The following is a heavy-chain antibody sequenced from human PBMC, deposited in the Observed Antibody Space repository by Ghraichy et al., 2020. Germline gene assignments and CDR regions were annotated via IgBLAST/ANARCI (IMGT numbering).Heavy chain of an antibody. J-gene: IGHJ6*02. Sequence: LSLTCAASGFTVSSNYMSWVRQAPGKGLEWVSVIYSGGSTYYADSVKGRFTISRDNSKNTLYLQMNSLRAEDTAVYYCARALSSLFYGMDVWGQGTTVTVSS. CDR3: ARALSSLFYGMDV. V-gene: IGHV3-66*01. CDR2: IYSGGST. CDR1: GFTVSSNY. D-gene: IGHD2-15*01.